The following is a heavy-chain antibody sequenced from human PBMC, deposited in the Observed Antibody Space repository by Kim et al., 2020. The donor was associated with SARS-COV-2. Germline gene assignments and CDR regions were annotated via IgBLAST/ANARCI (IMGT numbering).Heavy chain of an antibody. J-gene: IGHJ4*02. Sequence: DSLKISCKGSFYPFTPYWIGWVRQMPGQGLGWGGMVYSGDCDTRYNPSFQGHVTISAVKSSSTAYLQWSSLKASDTAIYYCARLTGTTAGEFDYWGQGTLVTVSP. CDR3: ARLTGTTAGEFDY. CDR2: VYSGDCDT. D-gene: IGHD1-7*01. V-gene: IGHV5-51*01. CDR1: FYPFTPYW.